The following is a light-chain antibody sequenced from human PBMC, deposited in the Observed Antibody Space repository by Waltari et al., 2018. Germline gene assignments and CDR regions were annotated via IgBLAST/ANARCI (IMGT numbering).Light chain of an antibody. CDR1: LLEKKS. J-gene: IGLJ2*01. V-gene: IGLV3-25*03. CDR3: QSADSSGPSVV. Sequence: SYELTQPSSMSVSPGQPARITCSGNLLEKKSGYWYQQKPGQAPIMVIFKDNERPSGIPERFSGSSSGTTVTLTISGVQAEDEADYYCQSADSSGPSVVFGGGTKLT. CDR2: KDN.